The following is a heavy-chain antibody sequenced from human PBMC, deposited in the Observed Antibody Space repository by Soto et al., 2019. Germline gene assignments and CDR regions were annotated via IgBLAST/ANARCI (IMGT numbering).Heavy chain of an antibody. D-gene: IGHD1-26*01. J-gene: IGHJ4*02. CDR2: ISGSGDST. CDR1: GFTFSSYA. Sequence: EVQLLESGGGLVQPGGSLRLSCAASGFTFSSYAMRWVRQAPGKGLEWVSAISGSGDSTYYADSVKGRFTISRDNSKNTLYLQMNSLRGEDTAVYHCARLGRGSYYDYWGQGTLVTVSS. V-gene: IGHV3-23*01. CDR3: ARLGRGSYYDY.